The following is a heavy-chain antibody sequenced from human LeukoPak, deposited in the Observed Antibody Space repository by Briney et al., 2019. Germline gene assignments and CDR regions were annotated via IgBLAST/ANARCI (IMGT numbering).Heavy chain of an antibody. D-gene: IGHD5-24*01. J-gene: IGHJ4*02. Sequence: SLKVFCKASGGTFNRYAISWGSQAPGEGLEGMGGIIPIFGTANYAHKFQGRVTITAHESTSTAYIELSSLRSEDTAVYYCARGLLEMATMLSYFDYWGKGTLVTVSS. CDR2: IIPIFGTA. CDR3: ARGLLEMATMLSYFDY. CDR1: GGTFNRYA. V-gene: IGHV1-69*13.